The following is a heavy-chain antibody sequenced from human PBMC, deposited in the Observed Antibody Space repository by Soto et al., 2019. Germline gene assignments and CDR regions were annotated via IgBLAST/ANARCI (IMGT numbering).Heavy chain of an antibody. CDR2: IHHSGTT. Sequence: SETLSLTCTVSGGSVSSGSNYWSWIRQPPGKGLEWIGYIHHSGTTNYNPSLKSRVTISVDTSKNQVSLKVTSVTAADTAMFYCARGGGYCSTTSCYTYFFDYWGQGTLVTVSS. CDR1: GGSVSSGSNY. CDR3: ARGGGYCSTTSCYTYFFDY. J-gene: IGHJ4*02. D-gene: IGHD2-2*01. V-gene: IGHV4-61*01.